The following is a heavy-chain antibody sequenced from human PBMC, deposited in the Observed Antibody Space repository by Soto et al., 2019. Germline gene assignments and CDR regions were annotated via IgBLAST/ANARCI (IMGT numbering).Heavy chain of an antibody. Sequence: GPSVKVSCKAPGGTFSTYIISWVRQAPGQGLEWMGRIIPIPDITNYAQKFQGRVTVTADRSTSTAYMELTSLKSEDTAVYYCARDRITTRGDAFNLWAQGTMVTVSS. D-gene: IGHD3-3*01. J-gene: IGHJ3*01. V-gene: IGHV1-69*02. CDR1: GGTFSTYI. CDR3: ARDRITTRGDAFNL. CDR2: IIPIPDIT.